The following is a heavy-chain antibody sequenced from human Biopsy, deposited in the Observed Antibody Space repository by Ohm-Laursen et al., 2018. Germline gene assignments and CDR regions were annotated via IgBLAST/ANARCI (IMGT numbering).Heavy chain of an antibody. Sequence: GTLSLTCTVSGGSISSYYWSWIRQPPGKGLEWIGYIYYTGSTNYNPSLKSRVTISVDTSMNHFSLRLTFVTAADTAVYYCARHAPSYSGSYWRYFDLWGRGTLVTVSS. CDR3: ARHAPSYSGSYWRYFDL. V-gene: IGHV4-59*08. D-gene: IGHD1-26*01. J-gene: IGHJ2*01. CDR1: GGSISSYY. CDR2: IYYTGST.